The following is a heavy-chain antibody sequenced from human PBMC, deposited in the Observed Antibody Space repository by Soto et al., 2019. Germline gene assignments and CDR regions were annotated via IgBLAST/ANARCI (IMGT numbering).Heavy chain of an antibody. CDR1: GYTFSSHG. J-gene: IGHJ4*02. CDR3: ASWAGQVRXXXGPYDY. V-gene: IGHV1-18*04. D-gene: IGHD6-19*01. CDR2: ISGYNGNT. Sequence: ASVKVSCKASGYTFSSHGVSWVRRAPGQGLEWMGWISGYNGNTNYPQKFQGRVTMSTDTSTNTVYMELRSLRSDDTAVYYCASWAGQVRXXXGPYDYWGQGTLVTVSS.